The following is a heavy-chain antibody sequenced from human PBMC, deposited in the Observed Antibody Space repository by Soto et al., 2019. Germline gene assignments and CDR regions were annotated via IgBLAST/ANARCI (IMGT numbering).Heavy chain of an antibody. Sequence: GASVKVSCKPSRYTFTGYYLLSVAQAPAHGVQWMVGLTPPSATPNHPQKFQGTVTLTADQPTSTAYMELGSLRSEDRAVYYGPRAFYVSSGYHIDYSGQGTLAPLSS. CDR2: LTPPSATP. J-gene: IGHJ4*02. V-gene: IGHV1-69*13. CDR3: PRAFYVSSGYHIDY. CDR1: RYTFTGYY. D-gene: IGHD3-22*01.